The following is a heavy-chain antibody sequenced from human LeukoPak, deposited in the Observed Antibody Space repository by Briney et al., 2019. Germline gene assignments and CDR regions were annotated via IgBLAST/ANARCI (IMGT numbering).Heavy chain of an antibody. Sequence: GATVKISCKVSGYTFTDYYMHWVQQAPGKGLEWMGLVDPEDGETLYAEKFQGRVTITADTSRDTAYMELSSLRSEDTAVYYCATYLRTSRYSSRWYPFDHWGQGTLVTVSS. CDR3: ATYLRTSRYSSRWYPFDH. CDR1: GYTFTDYY. D-gene: IGHD6-13*01. J-gene: IGHJ4*02. CDR2: VDPEDGET. V-gene: IGHV1-69-2*01.